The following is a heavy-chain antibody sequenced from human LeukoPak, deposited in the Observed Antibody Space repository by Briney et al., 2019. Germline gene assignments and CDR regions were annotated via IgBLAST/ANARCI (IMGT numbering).Heavy chain of an antibody. V-gene: IGHV3-23*01. D-gene: IGHD3-22*01. CDR3: AKIFHTDGYYLGEHLFDA. CDR1: GFTFNNYA. J-gene: IGHJ5*02. CDR2: ISGSGGST. Sequence: GGSLRLSCAASGFTFNNYAMSWVRQAPGKGPEWLSAISGSGGSTTDADSVKGRFTTSRDNSKSTLYLQMNSLRAEDTAIYYCAKIFHTDGYYLGEHLFDAWGQGTLVTVSS.